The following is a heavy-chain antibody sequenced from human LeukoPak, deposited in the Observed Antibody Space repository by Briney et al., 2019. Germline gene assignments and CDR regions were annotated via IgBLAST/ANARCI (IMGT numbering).Heavy chain of an antibody. D-gene: IGHD3-10*01. J-gene: IGHJ4*02. Sequence: GRSLRLSCAASGFTFSSYAMSWVRQAPGKGLEWVSAISGSGGSTYYADSVKGRFTISRVNSKNTLYLQMNSLRAEDTAVYYCAKDSYYGSGSAFDYWGQGTLVTVSS. CDR2: ISGSGGST. V-gene: IGHV3-23*01. CDR3: AKDSYYGSGSAFDY. CDR1: GFTFSSYA.